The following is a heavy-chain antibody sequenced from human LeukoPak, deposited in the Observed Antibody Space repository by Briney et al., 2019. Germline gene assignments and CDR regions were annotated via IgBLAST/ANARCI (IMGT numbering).Heavy chain of an antibody. Sequence: PSGTLSLTCAVSGGSISSSNWWSWVRQPPGKGLEWIGEIYHSGSTNYNPSLKSRVTISVDTSKNQFSLKLSSVTAAGTAVYYCATGLFRGVMGYWGQGTLVTVSS. CDR2: IYHSGST. CDR3: ATGLFRGVMGY. CDR1: GGSISSSNW. D-gene: IGHD3-10*01. V-gene: IGHV4-4*02. J-gene: IGHJ4*02.